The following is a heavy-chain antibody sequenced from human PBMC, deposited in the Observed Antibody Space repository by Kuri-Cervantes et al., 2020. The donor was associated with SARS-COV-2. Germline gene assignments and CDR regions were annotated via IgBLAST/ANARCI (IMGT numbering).Heavy chain of an antibody. V-gene: IGHV3-23*01. Sequence: LSLTCAASGFTFSSYAMSWVRQAPGKGLEWVSTISGSSGSTYYADSVRGRFTISRDNSKNTLYLQLHSLRAEDTAVYYCAKDAVPAANFYYYYMDVWGKGTTVTVSS. CDR2: ISGSSGST. D-gene: IGHD2-2*01. CDR3: AKDAVPAANFYYYYMDV. CDR1: GFTFSSYA. J-gene: IGHJ6*03.